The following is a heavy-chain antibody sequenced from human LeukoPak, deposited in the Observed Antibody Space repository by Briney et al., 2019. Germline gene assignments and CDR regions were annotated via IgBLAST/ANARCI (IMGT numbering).Heavy chain of an antibody. CDR2: ISSSSSYI. Sequence: GGSLRLSCAASGFTFSSYSMNWVRQAPGKGLEWVSSISSSSSYIYYADSVKGRFTISRDDAKNSLYLQMNSLRAEDTAVYYCAREGYCSGGSCYVTRGEVDYWGQGTLVTVSS. CDR3: AREGYCSGGSCYVTRGEVDY. V-gene: IGHV3-21*01. J-gene: IGHJ4*02. D-gene: IGHD2-15*01. CDR1: GFTFSSYS.